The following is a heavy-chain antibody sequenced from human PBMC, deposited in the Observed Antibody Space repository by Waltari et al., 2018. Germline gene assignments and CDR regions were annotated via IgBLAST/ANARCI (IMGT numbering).Heavy chain of an antibody. CDR2: IYTSGST. V-gene: IGHV4-4*07. D-gene: IGHD3-22*01. Sequence: QVQLQESGPGLVKPSETLSLTCIVPGGSISSYYWIWIRQHAGKGLEWIGRIYTSGSTNYNPSLKSRVTMSVDTSKNQFSLKLSSVTAADTAVYYCARDFTDYYDSSGYYSDIWGQGTMVTVSS. CDR3: ARDFTDYYDSSGYYSDI. J-gene: IGHJ3*02. CDR1: GGSISSYY.